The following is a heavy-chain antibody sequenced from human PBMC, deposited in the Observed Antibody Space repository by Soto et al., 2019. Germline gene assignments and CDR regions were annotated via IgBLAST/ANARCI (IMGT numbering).Heavy chain of an antibody. CDR1: GGSITSDY. CDR3: AVSGYFRILDY. Sequence: PSETLSLTCTVSGGSITSDYWNWIRQPPGKGLEWIGYIYYSGSANYNPSLKSRVTISVDKSKSQFSLKLRSVTAADTAVYYCAVSGYFRILDYWGQGTLVTVSS. V-gene: IGHV4-59*01. CDR2: IYYSGSA. D-gene: IGHD3-3*01. J-gene: IGHJ4*02.